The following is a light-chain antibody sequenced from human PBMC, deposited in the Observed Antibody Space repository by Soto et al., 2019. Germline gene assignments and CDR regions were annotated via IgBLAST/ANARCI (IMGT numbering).Light chain of an antibody. CDR3: QQRSNAPLT. CDR2: DAS. V-gene: IGKV3-11*01. Sequence: IVLTQSPATMSLSPGVRATLSCRASQSVSSYLAWYQQRPGQAPRLLIYDASNRATGIPARFSGSGSGTDFTLTISSLQPEDFAVYYCQQRSNAPLTFGGGTKVEIK. CDR1: QSVSSY. J-gene: IGKJ4*01.